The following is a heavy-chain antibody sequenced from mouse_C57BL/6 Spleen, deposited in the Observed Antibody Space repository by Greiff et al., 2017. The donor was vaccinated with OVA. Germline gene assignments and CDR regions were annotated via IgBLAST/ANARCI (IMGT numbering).Heavy chain of an antibody. Sequence: QVQLKQSGPGLVAPSQSLSITCTVSGFSLTSYAISWVRQPPGKGLEWLGVIWTGGGTNYNSALKSRLSISKDNSKSQVFLKMNSLQTDDTARYYCASLTGTGAYYFDYWGQGTTLTVSS. J-gene: IGHJ2*01. CDR2: IWTGGGT. CDR3: ASLTGTGAYYFDY. D-gene: IGHD4-1*01. V-gene: IGHV2-9-1*01. CDR1: GFSLTSYA.